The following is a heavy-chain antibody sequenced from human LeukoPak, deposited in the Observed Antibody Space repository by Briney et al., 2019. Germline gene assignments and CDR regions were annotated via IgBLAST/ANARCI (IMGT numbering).Heavy chain of an antibody. CDR2: IYTGGTT. J-gene: IGHJ6*02. D-gene: IGHD2-2*01. CDR1: GFTVSSQY. CDR3: ARRKVVSAYYYGMDV. Sequence: GESLRLSCAASGFTVSSQYMSWVRQAPGKGLEWVSVIYTGGTTHYADSVKGRFTISRDNAKNTLYLQMNSLRAEDTAVYYCARRKVVSAYYYGMDVWGQGTTVIVSS. V-gene: IGHV3-66*01.